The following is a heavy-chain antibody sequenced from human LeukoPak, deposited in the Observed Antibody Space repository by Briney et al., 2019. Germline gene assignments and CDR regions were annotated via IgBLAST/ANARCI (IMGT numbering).Heavy chain of an antibody. CDR3: ARDPFKDDY. J-gene: IGHJ4*02. CDR1: GFTFSSYG. CDR2: IWYDGSNK. Sequence: GGSLRLSCAASGFTFSSYGMHWVRKAPGKGLEWVAVIWYDGSNKYYADSVKGRFTISRDNSKNTLYLQMNSLRAEDTAVYYCARDPFKDDYWGQGTLVTVSS. V-gene: IGHV3-33*01.